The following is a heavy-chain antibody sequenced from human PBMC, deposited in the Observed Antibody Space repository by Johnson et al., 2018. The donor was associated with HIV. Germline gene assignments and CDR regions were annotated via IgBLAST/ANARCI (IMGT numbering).Heavy chain of an antibody. D-gene: IGHD3-22*01. CDR1: GLTFSSYG. V-gene: IGHV3-30*03. CDR3: ARGAPDYYDIPKNAFDI. CDR2: ISYDGSNK. J-gene: IGHJ3*02. Sequence: MLLVESGGGVVQPGQSLRLSCAASGLTFSSYGMHWVRQAPGKGLEWVALISYDGSNKYYADSVKGRFTISRDNSKNTLYLQMNSLRAEDMAVYYCARGAPDYYDIPKNAFDIWGQGTMVTVSS.